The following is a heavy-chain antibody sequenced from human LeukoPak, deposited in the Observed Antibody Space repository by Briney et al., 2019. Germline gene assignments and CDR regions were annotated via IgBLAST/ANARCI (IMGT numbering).Heavy chain of an antibody. Sequence: SVKVSCKASGGTFSSYAISWVRQAPGQGLEWMGGIIPIFDTVNYAQKFQGRVTITADKSTSTAYMELSSLRSEDTAVYYCAKDESDAGLDYWGQGTLVTVSS. V-gene: IGHV1-69*06. CDR1: GGTFSSYA. J-gene: IGHJ4*02. CDR3: AKDESDAGLDY. CDR2: IIPIFDTV.